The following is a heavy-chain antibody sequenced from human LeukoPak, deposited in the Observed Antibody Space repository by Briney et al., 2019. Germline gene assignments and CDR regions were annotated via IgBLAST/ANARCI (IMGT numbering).Heavy chain of an antibody. D-gene: IGHD3-16*02. V-gene: IGHV1-18*01. CDR1: GYTFTSYG. Sequence: GASVKVSCKASGYTFTSYGISWVRRAPGQGLEWMGWISAYNGNTNYAQKLQGRVTMTTDTSTSTAYMELRSLRSDDTAVYYCARANYDYVWGSYRYSYYFDYWGQGTLVTVSS. J-gene: IGHJ4*02. CDR2: ISAYNGNT. CDR3: ARANYDYVWGSYRYSYYFDY.